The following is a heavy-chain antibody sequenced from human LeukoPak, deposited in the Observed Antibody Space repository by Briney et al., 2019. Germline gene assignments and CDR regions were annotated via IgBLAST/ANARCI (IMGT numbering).Heavy chain of an antibody. J-gene: IGHJ4*02. V-gene: IGHV4-31*03. Sequence: SETLSLTCTVSGGSISSGGYYWSWIRQHPGKGLEWIGYMYYSGSTYYNPSLKSRVTISVDTSKNQFSLKLSSVTAADKAVCYCARAFGSDRWFDYWGQGTLVTVSS. D-gene: IGHD3-10*01. CDR1: GGSISSGGYY. CDR2: MYYSGST. CDR3: ARAFGSDRWFDY.